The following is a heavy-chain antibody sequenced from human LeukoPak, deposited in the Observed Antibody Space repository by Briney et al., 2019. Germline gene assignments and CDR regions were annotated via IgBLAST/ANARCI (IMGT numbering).Heavy chain of an antibody. Sequence: GASVTVSCKASGYTFTGYYMHWVRQAPGQGLEWMGWINPNSGGTAYAQKFQGRVTMTRDTSISTAYMELSRLRSDDTAVYYCARGLQGSNYYYYYMDVWGKGTTVTVSS. V-gene: IGHV1-2*02. CDR2: INPNSGGT. J-gene: IGHJ6*03. CDR3: ARGLQGSNYYYYYMDV. D-gene: IGHD3-10*01. CDR1: GYTFTGYY.